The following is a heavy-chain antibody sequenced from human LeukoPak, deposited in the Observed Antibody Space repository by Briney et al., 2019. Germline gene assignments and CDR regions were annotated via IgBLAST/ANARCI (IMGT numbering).Heavy chain of an antibody. D-gene: IGHD1-26*01. Sequence: SETLSLTCIVSGGSINSRSYYWGWLRQPPGKGLEWIGSIYYSGRTHYNPSLNSRVTISEDTSKNQFSLKLSSVTAADTAVYYCGRQPYSGHAGFDYWGQGTLVTVSS. CDR1: GGSINSRSYY. CDR2: IYYSGRT. CDR3: GRQPYSGHAGFDY. J-gene: IGHJ4*02. V-gene: IGHV4-39*01.